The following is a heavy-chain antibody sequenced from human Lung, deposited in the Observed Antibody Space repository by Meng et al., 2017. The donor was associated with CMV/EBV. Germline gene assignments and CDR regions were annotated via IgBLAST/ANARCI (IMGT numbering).Heavy chain of an antibody. CDR3: ARDLSGIVAVVAADYWYFDL. J-gene: IGHJ2*01. CDR2: ISSSSSYI. V-gene: IGHV3-21*01. CDR1: GFTFSSYS. Sequence: GGSLRLXCAASGFTFSSYSMNWVRQAPGKGLEWVSSISSSSSYIYYADSVKGRFTISRDNAKNSLYLQMNSLRAEDTAVYYCARDLSGIVAVVAADYWYFDLWGRGXLVTVSS. D-gene: IGHD2-15*01.